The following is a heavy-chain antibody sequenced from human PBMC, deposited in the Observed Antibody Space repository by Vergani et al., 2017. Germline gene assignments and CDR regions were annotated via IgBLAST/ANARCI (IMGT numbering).Heavy chain of an antibody. Sequence: EVQLVESGGGLVKPGGSLRLSCAASGFTFSSYAMSWVRQAPGKGLEWVSAISGSGGSTYYADSVKGRFTISRDNSKNTLYLQMNSLRAEDTAVYYCAKDSMKDSSSWYSYTSGAFDIWGQGTMVTVSS. CDR1: GFTFSSYA. D-gene: IGHD6-13*01. CDR3: AKDSMKDSSSWYSYTSGAFDI. V-gene: IGHV3-23*04. J-gene: IGHJ3*02. CDR2: ISGSGGST.